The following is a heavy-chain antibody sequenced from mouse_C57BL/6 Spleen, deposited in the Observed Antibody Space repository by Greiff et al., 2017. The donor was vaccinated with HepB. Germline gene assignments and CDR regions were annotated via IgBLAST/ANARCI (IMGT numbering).Heavy chain of an antibody. D-gene: IGHD1-1*01. CDR2: IYPRSGNT. CDR1: GYTFTSYG. J-gene: IGHJ4*01. V-gene: IGHV1-81*01. CDR3: ARAIITTVVEDYAMDY. Sequence: QVQLKESGAELARPGASVKLSCKASGYTFTSYGISWVKQRTGQGLEWIGEIYPRSGNTYYNQKFKGKATLTADKSSSTAYMELRSLTSEDSAVYFCARAIITTVVEDYAMDYWGQGTSVTVSS.